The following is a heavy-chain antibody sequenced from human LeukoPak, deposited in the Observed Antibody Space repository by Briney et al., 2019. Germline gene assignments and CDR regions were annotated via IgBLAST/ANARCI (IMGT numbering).Heavy chain of an antibody. CDR1: GGSLSGYS. D-gene: IGHD3-22*01. V-gene: IGHV4-34*01. CDR3: ARHAYYYDRSGSYEAFDI. CDR2: IDESGSI. J-gene: IGHJ3*02. Sequence: PSETLSLTCAVYGGSLSGYSWSWIRQPPGEGLQWIGEIDESGSINYNPSLKSRVTISVVTTKNQFSLQLSSVTAADTAVYYCARHAYYYDRSGSYEAFDIWGQGTMVTVSS.